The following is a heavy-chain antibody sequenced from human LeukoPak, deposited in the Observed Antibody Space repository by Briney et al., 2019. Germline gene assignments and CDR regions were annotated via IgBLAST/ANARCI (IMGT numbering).Heavy chain of an antibody. D-gene: IGHD3-10*01. Sequence: GGSLRLSCVPSGLCFRDYRLNGVGQAPGKGLERVSYISSSSTIIHYGDSVKGRFTISRDNAKDSLYLQMNSLRDEDTAVYYWPRDRTRARIQWFGSTSRAYHHGMDVWGQGTAVTVSS. J-gene: IGHJ6*02. CDR2: ISSSSTII. V-gene: IGHV3-48*02. CDR3: PRDRTRARIQWFGSTSRAYHHGMDV. CDR1: GLCFRDYR.